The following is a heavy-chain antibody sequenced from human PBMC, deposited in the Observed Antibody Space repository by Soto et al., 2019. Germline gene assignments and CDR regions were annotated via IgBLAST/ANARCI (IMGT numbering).Heavy chain of an antibody. D-gene: IGHD5-12*01. Sequence: EVQVLESGRDLVEPGGSLRLSCAASGFSFNTFDMSWVRQAPGKGLEWVSVILGRDDTTYYAYSVKGRFTITRDTFKNTLHLQMNSLRVEDTALYFCSKGAWLDYWGQGTLVTVSS. CDR3: SKGAWLDY. CDR1: GFSFNTFD. J-gene: IGHJ4*02. V-gene: IGHV3-23*01. CDR2: ILGRDDTT.